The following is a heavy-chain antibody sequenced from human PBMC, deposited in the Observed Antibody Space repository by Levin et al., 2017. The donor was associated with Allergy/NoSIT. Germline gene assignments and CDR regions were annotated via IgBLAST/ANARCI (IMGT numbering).Heavy chain of an antibody. J-gene: IGHJ4*02. CDR1: GFTFSSYG. CDR3: ARAPWFYYFDY. CDR2: IWYDGSNK. D-gene: IGHD3-10*01. V-gene: IGHV3-33*01. Sequence: GESLKISCAASGFTFSSYGMHWVRQAPGKGLEWVAVIWYDGSNKYYADSVKGRFTISRDNSKNTLYLQMNSLRAEDTAVYYCARAPWFYYFDYWGQGTLVTVSS.